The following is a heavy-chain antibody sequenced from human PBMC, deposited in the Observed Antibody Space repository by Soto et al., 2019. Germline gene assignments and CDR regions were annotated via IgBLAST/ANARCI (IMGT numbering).Heavy chain of an antibody. Sequence: QVQLVESGGGVVHPGRSLRLSCAASGFTFSRFGIHWVRQAPGKGLEWVAVVSYDGSLKYYADSVKGRFTISRDNSKNPLYLQMNSLRPEDTALYYCAKDSDQLLFDSYYYGMDVWGQGTTVTVSS. V-gene: IGHV3-30*18. CDR1: GFTFSRFG. CDR2: VSYDGSLK. D-gene: IGHD2-2*01. J-gene: IGHJ6*02. CDR3: AKDSDQLLFDSYYYGMDV.